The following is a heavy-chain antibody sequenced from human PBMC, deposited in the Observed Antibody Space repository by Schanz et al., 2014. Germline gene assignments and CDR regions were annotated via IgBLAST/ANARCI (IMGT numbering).Heavy chain of an antibody. CDR2: ITAYNGDT. Sequence: QVQLVQSGAEVKKPGASVKVSCTASGYTFTSYDINWVRQAPGQGLEWMGWITAYNGDTNYALKLQGRVTMTTDTSTGTAYMELTSLRSEDTAVYYCARGPLGTSPWGQGTLVTVSS. V-gene: IGHV1-18*01. CDR1: GYTFTSYD. CDR3: ARGPLGTSP. D-gene: IGHD5-12*01. J-gene: IGHJ5*02.